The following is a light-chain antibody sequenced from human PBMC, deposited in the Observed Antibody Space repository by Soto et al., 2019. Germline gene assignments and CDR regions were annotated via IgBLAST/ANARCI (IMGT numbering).Light chain of an antibody. CDR2: KAS. Sequence: DIQMTQSPSTLSASVGDRVTITCRASQSISGWLAWYQQKPGKAPKLLIYKASSLKSGVPSRFSGSGSGTEFTLTISTLQPDDFATYYCQQYSSYWTFGQGTKVDI. V-gene: IGKV1-5*03. CDR1: QSISGW. J-gene: IGKJ1*01. CDR3: QQYSSYWT.